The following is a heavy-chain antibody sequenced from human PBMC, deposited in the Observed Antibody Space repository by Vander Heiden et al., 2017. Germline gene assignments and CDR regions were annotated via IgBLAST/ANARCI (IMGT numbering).Heavy chain of an antibody. CDR3: AKSGDGYRASAFDI. Sequence: EVQLLESGGGLVQPGGSLRPSCAASGFPFGSYAMGWVRQAPGKGLEWVSAISGSGGSTYYADSVKGRFTISRDNSKNTLYLQMNSMRAEDTAVYYCAKSGDGYRASAFDIWGQGTMVTVSS. CDR1: GFPFGSYA. D-gene: IGHD5-12*01. CDR2: ISGSGGST. V-gene: IGHV3-23*01. J-gene: IGHJ3*02.